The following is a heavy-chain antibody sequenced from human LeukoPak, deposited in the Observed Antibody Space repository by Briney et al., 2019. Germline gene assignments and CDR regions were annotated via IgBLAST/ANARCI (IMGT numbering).Heavy chain of an antibody. CDR3: ARGDLRWGTGGYYFDY. CDR1: GGTFSSYA. CDR2: IIPILGIA. Sequence: GASVKVSCKASGGTFSSYAISWVRQAPGQGLEWMGRIIPILGIANYAQKFQGRVTITADKSTSTAYMELSSLRSEDTAVYYCARGDLRWGTGGYYFDYWGQGTLVTVSS. V-gene: IGHV1-69*04. J-gene: IGHJ4*02. D-gene: IGHD7-27*01.